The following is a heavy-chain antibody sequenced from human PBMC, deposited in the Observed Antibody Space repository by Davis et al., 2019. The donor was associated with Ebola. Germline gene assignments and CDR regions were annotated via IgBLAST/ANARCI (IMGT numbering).Heavy chain of an antibody. CDR2: IYYSGST. V-gene: IGHV4-59*12. CDR1: GGSISGYY. Sequence: MPSETLSLTCTVSGGSISGYYWSWIRQPPGKGLEWIGYIYYSGSTNYNPSLKSRVTISVDTSKNQFSLKLSSVTAADTAVYYCARGRLGITIFGVVTNNWFDPWGQGTLVTVSS. J-gene: IGHJ5*02. D-gene: IGHD3-3*01. CDR3: ARGRLGITIFGVVTNNWFDP.